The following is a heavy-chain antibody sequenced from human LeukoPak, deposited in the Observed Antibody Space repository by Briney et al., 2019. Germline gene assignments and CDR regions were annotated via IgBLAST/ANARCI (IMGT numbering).Heavy chain of an antibody. CDR2: ISSSSSTI. J-gene: IGHJ6*03. V-gene: IGHV3-48*01. CDR1: GFTFSSYS. D-gene: IGHD5-12*01. CDR3: ARDLRGYSGYDYYYMDV. Sequence: QPGGSLRLSCAASGFTFSSYSMNWVRQAPGKGLEWVSYISSSSSTIYYADSVKGRFTISRDNAKNSLYLQMNSLRAEDTAVYYCARDLRGYSGYDYYYMDVWGKGTTVTVSS.